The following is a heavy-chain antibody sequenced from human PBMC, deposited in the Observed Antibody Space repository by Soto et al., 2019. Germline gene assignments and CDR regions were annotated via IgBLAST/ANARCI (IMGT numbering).Heavy chain of an antibody. CDR1: GFAFSSYA. CDR2: IFASGGST. Sequence: EVHLLESGGDLLQPGGSLRLSCAASGFAFSSYAMGWVRKAPGKGLEWVSGIFASGGSTYYADSVMGRFTISRDNSKNTLYLQMNSLRPEDTAVYYCAKAVWVSWGRDLVDSWGQGTLVSVS. J-gene: IGHJ4*02. V-gene: IGHV3-23*01. CDR3: AKAVWVSWGRDLVDS. D-gene: IGHD7-27*01.